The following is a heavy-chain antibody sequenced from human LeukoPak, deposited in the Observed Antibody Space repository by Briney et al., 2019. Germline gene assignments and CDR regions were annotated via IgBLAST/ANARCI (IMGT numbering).Heavy chain of an antibody. D-gene: IGHD1-26*01. CDR2: ISWNSGSI. CDR1: GFTFDDYA. CDR3: AKASNSGSYYRVSYFDY. V-gene: IGHV3-9*03. Sequence: GGSLRLSCAASGFTFDDYAMHWVRQAPGKGLEWVSGISWNSGSIGYADSVKGRFTISRDNAKNSLYLQMNSLRAEDMALYYCAKASNSGSYYRVSYFDYWGQGTLVTVSS. J-gene: IGHJ4*02.